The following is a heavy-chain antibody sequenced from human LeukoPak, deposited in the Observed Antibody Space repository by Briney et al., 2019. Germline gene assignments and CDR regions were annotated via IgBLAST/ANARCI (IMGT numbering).Heavy chain of an antibody. J-gene: IGHJ4*02. Sequence: PGGSLRLSCAASGFTFSSYAMSWVRQAPGKGLEWVSAISGSGGSTYYADSVKGRFTISRDNSKNTLYLQMNSLRAEDTAVYYCAKDLPHYCSSTSCTGGGDYWGQGTLVTVSS. CDR2: ISGSGGST. D-gene: IGHD2-2*01. CDR3: AKDLPHYCSSTSCTGGGDY. CDR1: GFTFSSYA. V-gene: IGHV3-23*01.